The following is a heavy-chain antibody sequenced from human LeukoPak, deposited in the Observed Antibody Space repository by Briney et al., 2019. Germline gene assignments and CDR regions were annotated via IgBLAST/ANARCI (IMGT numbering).Heavy chain of an antibody. CDR3: ARDSSSSWFDY. Sequence: PSETLSLTCTVSGGSISSYYWSWIRQPPGKGLEWIGYIYYSGSTYYNPSLKSRVTISVDTSKNQFSLKLSSVTAADTAVYYCARDSSSSWFDYWGQGTLVTVSS. J-gene: IGHJ4*02. CDR1: GGSISSYY. CDR2: IYYSGST. V-gene: IGHV4-59*01. D-gene: IGHD6-13*01.